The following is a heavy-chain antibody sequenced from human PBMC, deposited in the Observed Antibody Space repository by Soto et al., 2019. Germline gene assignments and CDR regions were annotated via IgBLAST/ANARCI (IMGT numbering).Heavy chain of an antibody. D-gene: IGHD3-16*01. CDR2: ITVYNGNT. Sequence: ASVKVSCKPSGYTFSSYVINWVRQAPGQGLEWMGWITVYNGNTNYAQSLQGRVTMTTDTSTNTAYMELRSLRSDDTAVYYCARGDGLYFFDYWGQGTLVTVSS. CDR1: GYTFSSYV. CDR3: ARGDGLYFFDY. J-gene: IGHJ4*02. V-gene: IGHV1-18*01.